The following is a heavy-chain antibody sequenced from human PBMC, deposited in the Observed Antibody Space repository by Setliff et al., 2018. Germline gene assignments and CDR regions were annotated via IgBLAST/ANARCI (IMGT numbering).Heavy chain of an antibody. D-gene: IGHD3-22*01. V-gene: IGHV1-69*13. CDR2: IIPIYGST. CDR3: ARDALYDSNDRNIYYGNWLDP. Sequence: SVKVSCKASGGSFSNYAIIWVRQAPGQGPEWMGGIIPIYGSTNNAEKFKGRVTFSADESMSTVYMELSSLTSADTALYYCARDALYDSNDRNIYYGNWLDPWGQGTLVTVSS. CDR1: GGSFSNYA. J-gene: IGHJ5*02.